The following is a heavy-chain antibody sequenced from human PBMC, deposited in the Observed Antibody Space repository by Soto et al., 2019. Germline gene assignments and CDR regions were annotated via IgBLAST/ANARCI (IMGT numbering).Heavy chain of an antibody. J-gene: IGHJ5*02. CDR2: IYYSGST. CDR1: GGSISSGDYY. Sequence: SETLSLTCTVSGGSISSGDYYWSWIRQPPGKGLEWIGYIYYSGSTYYNPSLKSRVTISVDTSKNQFSLKLSSVTAADTAVYYCARTNITMIVVVPKGTPMFDPWGQGTMVSVSS. CDR3: ARTNITMIVVVPKGTPMFDP. D-gene: IGHD3-22*01. V-gene: IGHV4-30-4*01.